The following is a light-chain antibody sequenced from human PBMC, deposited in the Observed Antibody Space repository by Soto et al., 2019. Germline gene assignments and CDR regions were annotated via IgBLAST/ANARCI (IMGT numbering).Light chain of an antibody. CDR3: CLYTSSGTYV. J-gene: IGLJ1*01. CDR2: DVT. Sequence: QSVLTQPASVSGSPGQSITISCTGTGSDVGGYDYVSWYQQYPGKAPKLVIYDVTNRPSGVSNRFSGSKSGNTAALIIFGLQSEDEADYYCCLYTSSGTYVFGTGTKLTVL. CDR1: GSDVGGYDY. V-gene: IGLV2-14*03.